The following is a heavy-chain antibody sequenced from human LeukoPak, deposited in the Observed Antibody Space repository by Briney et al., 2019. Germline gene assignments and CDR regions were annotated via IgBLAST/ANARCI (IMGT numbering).Heavy chain of an antibody. J-gene: IGHJ4*02. D-gene: IGHD6-19*01. CDR2: INPSGGSP. Sequence: ASVKVSCKASGYTFASHYMHWVRQGPGQGLEWMGVINPSGGSPTYAQKFQGRVNMTRDTSTSTFYMELSSLRSEDTAMYYCARKYLYNSGGLDHWGQGALVTVPS. CDR3: ARKYLYNSGGLDH. V-gene: IGHV1-46*01. CDR1: GYTFASHY.